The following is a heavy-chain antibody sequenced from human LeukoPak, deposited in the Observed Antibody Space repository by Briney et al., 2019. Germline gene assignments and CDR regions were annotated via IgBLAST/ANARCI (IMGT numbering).Heavy chain of an antibody. CDR2: IYPRDGST. CDR3: ARDQEGFDY. Sequence: ASVKVSCKASGYTFTSYYMHWARQAPGQGLEWMGMIYPRDGSTSYAQNFQGRVTVTRDTSTTTVHMELRGLRSEDTAVYYCARDQEGFDYWGQGTVVTVSS. CDR1: GYTFTSYY. V-gene: IGHV1-46*01. J-gene: IGHJ4*02.